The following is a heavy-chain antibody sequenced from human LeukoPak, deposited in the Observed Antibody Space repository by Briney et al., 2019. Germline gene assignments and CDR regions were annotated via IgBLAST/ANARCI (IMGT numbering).Heavy chain of an antibody. D-gene: IGHD6-13*01. V-gene: IGHV4-59*01. CDR3: ARDVPPYSSSWYGAFDI. Sequence: SETLSLTCTVSGGSISSYYWSWIRQPPGKGLEWIGYIYYSGSTNYNPSLKSRVTISVDTSKNQFSLKLSSVTAADTAVYYCARDVPPYSSSWYGAFDIWGQGTMVTVSS. CDR1: GGSISSYY. CDR2: IYYSGST. J-gene: IGHJ3*02.